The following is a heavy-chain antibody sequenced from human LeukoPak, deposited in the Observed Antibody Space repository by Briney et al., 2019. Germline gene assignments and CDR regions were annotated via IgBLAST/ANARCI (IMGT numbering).Heavy chain of an antibody. CDR1: GGSFSIYQ. J-gene: IGHJ4*02. V-gene: IGHV4-34*01. Sequence: PSETLSLTCAVYGGSFSIYQYNWIRQTPGKGLEWIGEINPSGSTNYNPTLKSRVTMSLDTSKSQISLKLSSMTAADTAVYYCARGNESMVVGPYFDYWGQGTLVTVSS. CDR2: INPSGST. D-gene: IGHD1-26*01. CDR3: ARGNESMVVGPYFDY.